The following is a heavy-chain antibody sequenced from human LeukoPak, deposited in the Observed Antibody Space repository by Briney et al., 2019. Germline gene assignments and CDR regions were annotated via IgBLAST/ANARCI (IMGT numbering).Heavy chain of an antibody. V-gene: IGHV4-34*01. Sequence: SETLSLTCAVSGGPFSGYFWSWIRQSSGKGLEWIGEIHNSGTTTYNPSLNSRVAISEDTSKNQFYLNLSSVTAADTAVYYCARRYYYNLGSFPFDFWGWGTLVTVSS. CDR3: ARRYYYNLGSFPFDF. J-gene: IGHJ4*02. CDR1: GGPFSGYF. D-gene: IGHD3-10*01. CDR2: IHNSGTT.